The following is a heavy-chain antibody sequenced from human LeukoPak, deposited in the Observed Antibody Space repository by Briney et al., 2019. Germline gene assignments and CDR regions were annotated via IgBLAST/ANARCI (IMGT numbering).Heavy chain of an antibody. CDR1: GFTFSSYE. V-gene: IGHV3-48*03. D-gene: IGHD3-10*01. J-gene: IGHJ4*02. Sequence: GGSLRLSCAASGFTFSSYEMNWVRQAPGMGLEWVSYICSRGSYIYYAESVKGRFTISRDNAKNSLYLQMNSLRAEDTAVYYCARDLYYFGSRSYVPGLPDSWGQGTLITVSS. CDR2: ICSRGSYI. CDR3: ARDLYYFGSRSYVPGLPDS.